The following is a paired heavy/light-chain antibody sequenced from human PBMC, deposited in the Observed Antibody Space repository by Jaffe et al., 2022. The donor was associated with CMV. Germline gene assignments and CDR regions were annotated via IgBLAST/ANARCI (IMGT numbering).Light chain of an antibody. J-gene: IGKJ4*01. CDR1: QSLSDY. CDR2: DAS. Sequence: EIVLTQSPATLSLSPGDRATLSCRASQSLSDYLAWYQQKPGQPPRLLIFDASNRAPGIPARFRGSGSGTDFTLTISSLEPEDVAVYYCQQRSNWPTFGGGTKVEIK. V-gene: IGKV3-11*01. CDR3: QQRSNWPT.
Heavy chain of an antibody. V-gene: IGHV3-53*01. CDR1: GLSVSRNY. D-gene: IGHD6-19*01. Sequence: EVQLVEAGGGLIQPGGSLRLSCAASGLSVSRNYMSWVRQSPGKGLEWVSLMYSDGTTYYADSVKGRFTMSRDSSKNTMYLELNSLRADDTAVYYCARRIPVADSGFDYWGQGTLVTVSS. CDR2: MYSDGTT. CDR3: ARRIPVADSGFDY. J-gene: IGHJ4*02.